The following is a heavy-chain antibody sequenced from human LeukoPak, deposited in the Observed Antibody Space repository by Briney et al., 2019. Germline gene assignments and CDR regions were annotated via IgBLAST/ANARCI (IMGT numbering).Heavy chain of an antibody. J-gene: IGHJ6*03. CDR2: IIPIFGTA. CDR1: GGAFSSYA. V-gene: IGHV1-69*05. Sequence: SVKVSCKASGGAFSSYAISWVRQAPGQGLEWMGGIIPIFGTANYAQKFQGRVTITTGESTSTAYMELSSLRSEDTAVYYCARDPYYYGSGSYYDYYYYYMDVWGKGTTVTVSS. D-gene: IGHD3-10*01. CDR3: ARDPYYYGSGSYYDYYYYYMDV.